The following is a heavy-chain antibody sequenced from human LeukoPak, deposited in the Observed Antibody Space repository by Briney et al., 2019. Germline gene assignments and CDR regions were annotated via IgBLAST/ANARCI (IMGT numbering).Heavy chain of an antibody. J-gene: IGHJ4*02. D-gene: IGHD1-26*01. CDR2: ISSGGDTI. CDR1: GFSFNTYE. Sequence: GGSLRLSCAASGFSFNTYEMTWVRQAPGTGLEWLSYISSGGDTIKYADSVKGRFTISRDSAENALYLQMNNLGVDDTAVYFCASGPQYTGSFPYWGQGTLVAVSS. CDR3: ASGPQYTGSFPY. V-gene: IGHV3-48*03.